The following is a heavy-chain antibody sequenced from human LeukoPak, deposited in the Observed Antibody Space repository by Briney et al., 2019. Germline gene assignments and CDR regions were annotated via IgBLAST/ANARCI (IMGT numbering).Heavy chain of an antibody. CDR3: ARGDEYYYDSSGYYGGFDY. Sequence: KPSETLSLTCAVSGGSISSTTSYWGWIRQPPGKGLEWIGRIYYSGSTFYNPSLKSRVTISVDTSKNQFSLKLSSVTAADTAVYYCARGDEYYYDSSGYYGGFDYWGQGTLVTVSS. D-gene: IGHD3-22*01. CDR1: GGSISSTTSY. CDR2: IYYSGST. J-gene: IGHJ4*02. V-gene: IGHV4-39*07.